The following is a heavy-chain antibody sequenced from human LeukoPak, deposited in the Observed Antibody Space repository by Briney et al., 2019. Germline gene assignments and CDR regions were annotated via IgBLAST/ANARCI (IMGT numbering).Heavy chain of an antibody. CDR1: GYTFTSYG. Sequence: ASVKVSCKASGYTFTSYGISWVRQAPGQGLEWMGWISAYNGNTNYAQKLQGRVTVTTDTSTSTAYMELRSLRSDDTAVYYCARDGSGSYYYYYYYMDVWGKGTTVTVSS. CDR3: ARDGSGSYYYYYYYMDV. CDR2: ISAYNGNT. J-gene: IGHJ6*03. D-gene: IGHD3-10*01. V-gene: IGHV1-18*01.